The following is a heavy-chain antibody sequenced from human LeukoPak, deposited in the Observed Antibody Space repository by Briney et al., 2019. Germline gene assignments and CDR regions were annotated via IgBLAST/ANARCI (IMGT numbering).Heavy chain of an antibody. D-gene: IGHD3-22*01. CDR3: TTDLDYYDSSGYYTRSDY. CDR2: IKSKTDGGTT. J-gene: IGHJ4*02. Sequence: GGSLRLSCAASGFTFSNAWMSWVRQAPGKGLEWVGRIKSKTDGGTTDYAAPVKGRFTISRDDSKNTLYLQMNSLKTEDTAVYYCTTDLDYYDSSGYYTRSDYWGQGTLVTVSS. V-gene: IGHV3-15*01. CDR1: GFTFSNAW.